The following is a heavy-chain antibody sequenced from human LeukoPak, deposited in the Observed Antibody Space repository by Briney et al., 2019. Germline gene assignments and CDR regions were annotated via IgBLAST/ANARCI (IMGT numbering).Heavy chain of an antibody. CDR3: AKGGIAAAGFDP. CDR1: GFTFTSYA. V-gene: IGHV3-23*01. D-gene: IGHD6-13*01. J-gene: IGHJ5*02. Sequence: PGGSLRPSCAASGFTFTSYAMAWVRQAPGKGLEWVSSISTSGGDTLYADSVKGRFTISRDNSKNTLYLQMNSLRAEDTAVYYCAKGGIAAAGFDPWGQGTLVTVSS. CDR2: ISTSGGDT.